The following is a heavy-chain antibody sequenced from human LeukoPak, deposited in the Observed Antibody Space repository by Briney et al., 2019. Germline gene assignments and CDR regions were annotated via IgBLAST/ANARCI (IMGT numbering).Heavy chain of an antibody. D-gene: IGHD3-10*01. CDR1: GFTFSSYS. CDR2: ISSSSSTI. V-gene: IGHV3-48*01. Sequence: GGSLRLSCAASGFTFSSYSMNWVRQAPGKGLEWVSYISSSSSTIYYADSVEGRFTIPRDNAKNSPYLQMNSLRAEDTAVYYCARRELLWFGELPRGMDVWGQGTTVTVSS. CDR3: ARRELLWFGELPRGMDV. J-gene: IGHJ6*02.